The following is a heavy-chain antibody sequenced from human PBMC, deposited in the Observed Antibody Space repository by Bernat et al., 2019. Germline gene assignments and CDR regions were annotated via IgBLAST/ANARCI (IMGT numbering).Heavy chain of an antibody. Sequence: QVQLQESGPGLLKPSETLSLTCTVSGDSINYYYWSWIRQPAGKGLEWIGRIYASGSTNSNPSLKSRVTMSIDTSNNQFSLNIWSVTAADTAVYYCARLYSQNWSEYYFDYWGQGILVTVSP. J-gene: IGHJ4*02. CDR2: IYASGST. CDR1: GDSINYYY. V-gene: IGHV4-4*07. CDR3: ARLYSQNWSEYYFDY. D-gene: IGHD1-1*01.